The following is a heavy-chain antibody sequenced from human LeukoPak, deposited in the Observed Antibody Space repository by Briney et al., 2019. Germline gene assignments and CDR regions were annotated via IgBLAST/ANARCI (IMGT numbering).Heavy chain of an antibody. V-gene: IGHV3-7*01. CDR3: ARSRVQLWFAAFDI. J-gene: IGHJ3*02. Sequence: GGSLRLSCAASGFTFSSYWMSWVRQAPGKGLEWVANIRQDGSEKYYVDSVKGRFTISRDNAKNSLYLQMNSLRAEDTAVYYCARSRVQLWFAAFDIWGQGTMVTVSS. CDR1: GFTFSSYW. CDR2: IRQDGSEK. D-gene: IGHD5-18*01.